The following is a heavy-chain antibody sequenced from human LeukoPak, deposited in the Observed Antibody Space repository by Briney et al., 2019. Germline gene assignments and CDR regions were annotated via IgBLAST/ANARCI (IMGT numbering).Heavy chain of an antibody. J-gene: IGHJ4*02. CDR2: IKSKTDGGTT. Sequence: WGSLRLSCAASGFTFSNAWMSWVRQAPGKGLEWVGRIKSKTDGGTTDYAAPVKGRFTISRDDSKNTLYLQMNSLKTEDTAVYYCTAFLGYCSGGSCFADYWGQGTLVTVSS. CDR3: TAFLGYCSGGSCFADY. V-gene: IGHV3-15*01. D-gene: IGHD2-15*01. CDR1: GFTFSNAW.